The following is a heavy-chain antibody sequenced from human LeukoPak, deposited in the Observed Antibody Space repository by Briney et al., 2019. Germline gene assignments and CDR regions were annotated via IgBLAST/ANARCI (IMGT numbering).Heavy chain of an antibody. CDR3: ARGSSSLMYYSGSYCDY. CDR1: GFTFSRYS. J-gene: IGHJ4*02. CDR2: ISTSSSYI. V-gene: IGHV3-21*01. Sequence: GGSLRLSCAASGFTFSRYSLNWVRQAPGKGLKWVSSISTSSSYIYYADSVKGRFNISRDNAKNSLYLQMNSLRAEDTAVYYCARGSSSLMYYSGSYCDYWGQGTLVTVSS. D-gene: IGHD1-26*01.